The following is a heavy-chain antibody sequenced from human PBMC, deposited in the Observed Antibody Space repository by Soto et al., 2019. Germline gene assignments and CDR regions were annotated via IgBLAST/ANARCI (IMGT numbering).Heavy chain of an antibody. J-gene: IGHJ3*02. Sequence: GESLKISCKGSGYSFTSYWIGWVRQMPGKGLEWMGIIYPGDSDTRYSPSFQGQVTISADKSISTAYLQWSSLKASDTAMYYCARHDDWNYYDSSGYYYVPSRPDDAFDIWGQGTMVTVSS. D-gene: IGHD3-22*01. V-gene: IGHV5-51*01. CDR3: ARHDDWNYYDSSGYYYVPSRPDDAFDI. CDR2: IYPGDSDT. CDR1: GYSFTSYW.